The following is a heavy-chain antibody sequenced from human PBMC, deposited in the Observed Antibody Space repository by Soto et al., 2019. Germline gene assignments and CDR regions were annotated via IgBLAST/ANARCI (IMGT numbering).Heavy chain of an antibody. V-gene: IGHV3-23*01. Sequence: GGSLRLSCAASGFTFSSYAMSWVRQAPGKGLEWVSAISGSGGSTYYADSVKGRFTISRDNSENTLYLQMNSLRAEDTAVYYCAKKKTKSVTAREEYFQHWGQGTLVTVSS. CDR1: GFTFSSYA. CDR3: AKKKTKSVTAREEYFQH. J-gene: IGHJ1*01. D-gene: IGHD2-21*02. CDR2: ISGSGGST.